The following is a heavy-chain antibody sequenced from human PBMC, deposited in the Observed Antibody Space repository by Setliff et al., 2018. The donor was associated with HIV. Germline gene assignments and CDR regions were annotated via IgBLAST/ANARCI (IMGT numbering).Heavy chain of an antibody. CDR1: GYTFTTYA. Sequence: GASVKVSCKASGYTFTTYAIHWVRQAPGQRLEWMGWINAANGNTKNSQKFQGRVTITRDTSATTAFMELSSLRSEDTAVYYCAREGQWLDLGDAFDIWGQGTVVTV. D-gene: IGHD6-19*01. V-gene: IGHV1-3*01. CDR3: AREGQWLDLGDAFDI. J-gene: IGHJ3*02. CDR2: INAANGNT.